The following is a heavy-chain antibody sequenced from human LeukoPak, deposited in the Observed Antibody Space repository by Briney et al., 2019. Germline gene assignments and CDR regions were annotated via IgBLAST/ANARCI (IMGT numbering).Heavy chain of an antibody. CDR1: GFKFSRSD. V-gene: IGHV3-30*18. Sequence: GGSLRLSCAASGFKFSRSDMHWVRQTPGKGLERVAIISYDGNQKYYADSVRGRFIISRDNSKNTLYLQMNSPRAEDTAVYYCAKFREGSTSWYAAGWGQGTLVTVSS. CDR2: ISYDGNQK. J-gene: IGHJ4*02. CDR3: AKFREGSTSWYAAG. D-gene: IGHD6-13*01.